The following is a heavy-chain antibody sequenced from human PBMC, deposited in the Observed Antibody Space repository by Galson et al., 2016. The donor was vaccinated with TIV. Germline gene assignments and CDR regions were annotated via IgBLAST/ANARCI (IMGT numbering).Heavy chain of an antibody. J-gene: IGHJ4*02. CDR1: GFTFSSNA. Sequence: SLRLSCAASGFTFSSNAMHWVRQAPGKGLEWLTVISRDGSSYYYADSVKGRLTISRDNSKNALYLQMNSLRTDDTAVYYCARATAGEISFLVDYWGQGTLVTVSS. CDR3: ARATAGEISFLVDY. D-gene: IGHD3-16*02. V-gene: IGHV3-30*01. CDR2: ISRDGSSY.